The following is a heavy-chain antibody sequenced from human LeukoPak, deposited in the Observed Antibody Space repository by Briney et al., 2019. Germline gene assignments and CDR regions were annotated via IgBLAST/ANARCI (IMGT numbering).Heavy chain of an antibody. J-gene: IGHJ6*03. CDR2: ISYDESNK. Sequence: GGSLRLSCAASGFTFSSYGMHWVRQAPGKGLEWVAVISYDESNKYYADSVKGRFTISRDNSKNTLYLQMNSLRVEDTAVYYCARGQVQLERNYYYYYMDVWGKGTTVTVSS. CDR3: ARGQVQLERNYYYYYMDV. V-gene: IGHV3-30*19. D-gene: IGHD1-1*01. CDR1: GFTFSSYG.